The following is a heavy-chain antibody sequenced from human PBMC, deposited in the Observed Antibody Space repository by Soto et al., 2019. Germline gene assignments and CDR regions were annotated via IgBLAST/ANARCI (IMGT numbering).Heavy chain of an antibody. J-gene: IGHJ4*02. CDR2: IYYSGTT. CDR3: ARSRNSDYVPQY. CDR1: GGSISSGDYY. Sequence: SATLSLTCTVSGGSISSGDYYWSWIRQPPGKGLEWIGYIYYSGTTYYNPSLKSRVTISVDTSKNQFSLKLSSVTAADTAVYYCARSRNSDYVPQYWGQGTLVTVSS. V-gene: IGHV4-30-4*01. D-gene: IGHD4-4*01.